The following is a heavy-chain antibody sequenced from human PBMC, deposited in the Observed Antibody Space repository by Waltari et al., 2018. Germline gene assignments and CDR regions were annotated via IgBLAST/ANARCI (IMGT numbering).Heavy chain of an antibody. D-gene: IGHD6-13*01. CDR2: IKQDGSEN. CDR3: ARRGASSSWYDD. Sequence: EVQLVASGGGLVQPGGSLRLSCAASGFTFSSCWMSWVRKAAGKGLEGVANIKQDGSENAYVDSVKGRCTIARDNAKNSLSQQMKSLRAEDTAVYYCARRGASSSWYDDWGQGTLVTVSS. V-gene: IGHV3-7*01. CDR1: GFTFSSCW. J-gene: IGHJ5*02.